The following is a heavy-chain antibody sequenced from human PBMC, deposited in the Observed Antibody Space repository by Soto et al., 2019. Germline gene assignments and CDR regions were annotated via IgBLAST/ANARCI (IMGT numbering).Heavy chain of an antibody. CDR3: ARSSMITFGGVIVIPLFYYSYDGM. D-gene: IGHD3-16*02. Sequence: FPSYANKWVRQARGQGLAWMGWIIPIFGTANYAQKFQGRFTITADDSTSTAYMELSSLRSEDTAVYYCARSSMITFGGVIVIPLFYYSYDGM. V-gene: IGHV1-69*01. CDR2: IIPIFGTA. J-gene: IGHJ6*01. CDR1: FPSYA.